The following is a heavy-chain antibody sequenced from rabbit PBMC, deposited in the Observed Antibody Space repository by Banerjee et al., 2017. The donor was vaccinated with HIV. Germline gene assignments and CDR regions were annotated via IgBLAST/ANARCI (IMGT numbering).Heavy chain of an antibody. CDR1: GFSFSSGYW. V-gene: IGHV1S40*01. J-gene: IGHJ4*01. CDR3: ARDGVYDAGSGVYTGYYFNL. D-gene: IGHD8-1*01. Sequence: QSLEESGGDLVKPGASLTLTCTASGFSFSSGYWICWVRQAPGKGLEWIACIGAGSGTTYYASWAKGRFTISKTSSTTVTLKMTSLTAADTATYFCARDGVYDAGSGVYTGYYFNLWGPGTLVTVS. CDR2: IGAGSGTT.